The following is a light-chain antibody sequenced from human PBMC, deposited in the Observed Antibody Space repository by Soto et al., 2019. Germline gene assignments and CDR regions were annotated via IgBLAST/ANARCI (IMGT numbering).Light chain of an antibody. CDR3: LQHYSYHNT. CDR2: AAS. Sequence: DIQMTQSPSSLSASVGDRVAITCRASQDIRSELGWYQQKSGEAPKRMIFAASTLHRGVPPRFRGSGSGTEFTLTITDLQPEDFATYYCLQHYSYHNTFGQGTKLEI. CDR1: QDIRSE. J-gene: IGKJ2*01. V-gene: IGKV1-17*02.